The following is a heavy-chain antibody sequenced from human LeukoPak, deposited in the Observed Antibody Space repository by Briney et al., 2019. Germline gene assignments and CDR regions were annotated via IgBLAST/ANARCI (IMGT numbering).Heavy chain of an antibody. D-gene: IGHD6-19*01. CDR3: AREVDPAPTNMAVAG. CDR2: ISSSSSTI. Sequence: PGGSLRLSCAASGFTFSSYSMNWVRQAPGKGLEWVSYISSSSSTIYYADSVKGRFTISRDNAKNSLYLQMNSLRAEDTAVYYCAREVDPAPTNMAVAGWGQGTLVTVSS. V-gene: IGHV3-48*04. J-gene: IGHJ4*02. CDR1: GFTFSSYS.